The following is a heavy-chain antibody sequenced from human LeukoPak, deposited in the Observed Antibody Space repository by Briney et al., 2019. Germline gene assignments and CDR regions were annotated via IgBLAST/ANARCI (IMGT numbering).Heavy chain of an antibody. CDR1: GGSISSSSYY. CDR3: ARQWRWLQFGWFDP. Sequence: KASETLSLTCTVSGGSISSSSYYWGWIRQPPGKGLEWIGSIYYSGSTYYNPSLKSRVTISVDTSKNQFSLKLSSVTAADTAVYYCARQWRWLQFGWFDPWGQGTLVTVSS. CDR2: IYYSGST. V-gene: IGHV4-39*01. D-gene: IGHD5-24*01. J-gene: IGHJ5*02.